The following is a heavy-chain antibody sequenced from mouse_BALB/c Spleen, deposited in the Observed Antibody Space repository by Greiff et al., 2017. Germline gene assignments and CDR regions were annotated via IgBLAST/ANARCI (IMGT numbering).Heavy chain of an antibody. CDR2: INPSTGYT. CDR1: GYTFTSYW. Sequence: QVQLQQSGAELAKPGASVKMSCKASGYTFTSYWMHWVKQRPGQGLEWIGYINPSTGYTEYNQKFKDKATLTADKSSSTAYMQLSSLTSEDSAVYYCAREVRRGYYAMDYWGQGTSVTVSS. J-gene: IGHJ4*01. D-gene: IGHD2-14*01. V-gene: IGHV1-7*01. CDR3: AREVRRGYYAMDY.